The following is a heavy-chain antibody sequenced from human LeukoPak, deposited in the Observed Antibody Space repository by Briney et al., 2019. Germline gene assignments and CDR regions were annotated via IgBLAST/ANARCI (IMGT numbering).Heavy chain of an antibody. CDR2: ISAYNGNT. V-gene: IGHV1-18*04. D-gene: IGHD3-9*01. CDR3: ARDQGYYDILTGYYKGYFDY. J-gene: IGHJ4*02. CDR1: GYIFITHY. Sequence: ASVKVSCKASGYIFITHYIHWVRQAPGQGLEWMGWISAYNGNTNYAQKLQGRVTMTTDTSTSTAYMELRSLRSDDTAVYYCARDQGYYDILTGYYKGYFDYWGQGTLVTVSS.